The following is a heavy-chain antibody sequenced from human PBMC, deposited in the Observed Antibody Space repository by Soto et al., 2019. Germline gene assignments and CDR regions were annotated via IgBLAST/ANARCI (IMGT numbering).Heavy chain of an antibody. CDR2: INPKSGGT. CDR3: ARGDSTDCSYGVCSFFYNHDMDV. Sequence: ASVKVSCKASGYSFTDYHIHWVRQAPGQGLEWLGRINPKSGGTSTAQKFQGWVTMTTDTSISTASMELTRLTSDDTAIYYCARGDSTDCSYGVCSFFYNHDMDVWGQ. D-gene: IGHD2-8*01. J-gene: IGHJ6*02. V-gene: IGHV1-2*04. CDR1: GYSFTDYH.